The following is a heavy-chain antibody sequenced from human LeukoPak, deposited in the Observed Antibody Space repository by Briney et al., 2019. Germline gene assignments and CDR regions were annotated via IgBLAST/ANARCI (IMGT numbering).Heavy chain of an antibody. CDR2: IYYSGIT. D-gene: IGHD4-17*01. CDR1: GASISRSSHY. J-gene: IGHJ5*02. CDR3: ARHDGDFHVNWFDT. Sequence: SETLSLTCTVSGASISRSSHYWGWIRQPPGKGLEWIGSIYYSGITSYDPSLKGRVTISVDASKNQFSLKLSSVTAADTAEYYCARHDGDFHVNWFDTWGQGTPVTVSS. V-gene: IGHV4-39*01.